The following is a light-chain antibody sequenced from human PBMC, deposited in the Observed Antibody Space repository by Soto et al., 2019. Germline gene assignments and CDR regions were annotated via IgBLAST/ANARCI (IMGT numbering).Light chain of an antibody. Sequence: DIQMTQSPSTLSASVGDRVTITCRASQSISVWLAWYQQKAGQAPNLLIYKASRLDSGVPSRFSGSGSETEFTLTSSGLQPGDSGTYYWQQYNSYSPTFGQGTKVEVK. CDR1: QSISVW. CDR3: QQYNSYSPT. J-gene: IGKJ1*01. CDR2: KAS. V-gene: IGKV1-5*03.